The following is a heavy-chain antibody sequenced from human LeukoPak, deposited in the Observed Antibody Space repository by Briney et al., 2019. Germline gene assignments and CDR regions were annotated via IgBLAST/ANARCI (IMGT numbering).Heavy chain of an antibody. Sequence: PSETLSLTCTVSGGSISSYYWSRIRQPPGKGLEWIGYIYYSGSTNYNPSLKSRVTISVDTSKNQFSLKLSSVTAADTAVYYCARGSGWYGFDPWGQGTLVTVSS. CDR1: GGSISSYY. J-gene: IGHJ5*02. CDR2: IYYSGST. CDR3: ARGSGWYGFDP. D-gene: IGHD6-19*01. V-gene: IGHV4-59*01.